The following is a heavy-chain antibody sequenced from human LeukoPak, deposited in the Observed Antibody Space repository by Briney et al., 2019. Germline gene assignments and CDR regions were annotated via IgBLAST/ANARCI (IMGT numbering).Heavy chain of an antibody. D-gene: IGHD1-26*01. CDR2: ISYTGTYI. CDR3: VRDRGTYRPIDY. J-gene: IGHJ4*02. Sequence: GGYLRLSCAASAFSLNAYNMNWVRQAPGKGLEWVSSISYTGTYIYYADSVKGRFTISRDNAQNSLYLQMNSLRAEDTAIYYCVRDRGTYRPIDYWGQGTLVTVSS. V-gene: IGHV3-21*04. CDR1: AFSLNAYN.